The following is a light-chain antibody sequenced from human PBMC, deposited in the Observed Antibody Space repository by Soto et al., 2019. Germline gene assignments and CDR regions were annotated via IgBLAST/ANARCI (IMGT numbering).Light chain of an antibody. Sequence: QSVLTQPPSAPGTPGQRVTISCSGSGSSIGTNTVNWYRQLPGTAPKLLIYGNNQRPSGVPDRFSGSKSGTSAPLAISGLQSEDEAEYYCAAWDGSLNNVLFGGGTKVTVL. CDR3: AAWDGSLNNVL. J-gene: IGLJ2*01. CDR2: GNN. V-gene: IGLV1-44*01. CDR1: GSSIGTNT.